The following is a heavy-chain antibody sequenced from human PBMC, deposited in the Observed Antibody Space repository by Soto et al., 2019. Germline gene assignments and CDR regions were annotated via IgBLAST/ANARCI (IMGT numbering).Heavy chain of an antibody. V-gene: IGHV3-7*01. CDR2: IKQDGSEK. Sequence: EVQVVESGGGLVQPGGSLRLSCAASGFTFSSYWMSWVRQAPGKGLDWVANIKQDGSEKYYVDSVRGRFTISRDNARKSVYLQMNSLRADDTGVYYCARDEGSGWYGRRHWGPGTLVTVSS. D-gene: IGHD6-19*01. CDR1: GFTFSSYW. CDR3: ARDEGSGWYGRRH. J-gene: IGHJ4*02.